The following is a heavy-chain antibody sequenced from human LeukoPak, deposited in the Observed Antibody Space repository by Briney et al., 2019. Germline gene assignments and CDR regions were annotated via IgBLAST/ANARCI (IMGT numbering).Heavy chain of an antibody. CDR3: AREGNGDYGRYYYYGMDV. CDR1: GFTVSSNY. D-gene: IGHD4-17*01. J-gene: IGHJ6*02. V-gene: IGHV3-53*01. Sequence: GGALRLSCAASGFTVSSNYMSWVRQAPGKGLEWVSVIYSGGSTYYADSVKGRFTISGDNSKNTLYLQMNSLRAEGTAVYYCAREGNGDYGRYYYYGMDVWGQGTTVTVSS. CDR2: IYSGGST.